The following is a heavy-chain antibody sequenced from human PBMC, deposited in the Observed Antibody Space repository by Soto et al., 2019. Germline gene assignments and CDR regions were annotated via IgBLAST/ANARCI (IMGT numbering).Heavy chain of an antibody. CDR1: GFSLSNARMG. CDR3: ARNAPTRYSSSWTWAFDI. CDR2: IFSNDEK. Sequence: QVTLKESGPVLVKPTETLTLTCTVSGFSLSNARMGVSWIRQPPGKALEWLAHIFSNDEKSYSTSLKSRLTIAKYTSKSQVVLTMTNMDPVDTATYYCARNAPTRYSSSWTWAFDIWGQGTMVTVSS. V-gene: IGHV2-26*01. D-gene: IGHD6-13*01. J-gene: IGHJ3*02.